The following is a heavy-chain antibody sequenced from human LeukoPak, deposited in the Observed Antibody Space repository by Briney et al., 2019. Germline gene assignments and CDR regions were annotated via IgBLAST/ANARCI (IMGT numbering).Heavy chain of an antibody. CDR2: VSGSGGST. CDR3: AKLTQPSAY. J-gene: IGHJ4*02. Sequence: PGGSLRLSCAASGFTFANYLMSWVRQTPGKGLEWVSSVSGSGGSTYYADSAKGRFTISRDNSKNTVYLQMSSLRAEDTAVYYCAKLTQPSAYWGQGTLVTVSS. V-gene: IGHV3-23*01. CDR1: GFTFANYL. D-gene: IGHD3-9*01.